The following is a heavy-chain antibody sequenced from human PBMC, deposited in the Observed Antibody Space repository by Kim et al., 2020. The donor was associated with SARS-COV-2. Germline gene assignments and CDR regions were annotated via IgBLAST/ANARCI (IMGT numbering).Heavy chain of an antibody. Sequence: SETLSLTCTVSGGSISSGGYYWSWIRQHPGKGLEWIGYIYYSGSTYYNPSLKSRVTISVDTSKNQFSLKLSSVTAADTAVYYCARGGSIAVAGSFDYWGQGTLVTVSS. CDR1: GGSISSGGYY. V-gene: IGHV4-31*03. CDR2: IYYSGST. D-gene: IGHD6-19*01. J-gene: IGHJ4*02. CDR3: ARGGSIAVAGSFDY.